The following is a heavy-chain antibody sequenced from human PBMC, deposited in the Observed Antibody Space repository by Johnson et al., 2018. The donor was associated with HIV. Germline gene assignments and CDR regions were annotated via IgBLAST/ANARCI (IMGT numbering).Heavy chain of an antibody. CDR2: ISYDGTNK. D-gene: IGHD1-26*01. J-gene: IGHJ3*02. CDR1: GFAFSSYA. CDR3: AKRYSGSLRDTFDI. Sequence: QMQLVESGGGVVRPGGSLRLSCTASGFAFSSYALHWVRQAPGKGLEWVAFISYDGTNKYYADSVKGRFTISRDNSKNTLYLQMNSLRAEDTAVYYCAKRYSGSLRDTFDIWGQGTMVTVSS. V-gene: IGHV3-30*18.